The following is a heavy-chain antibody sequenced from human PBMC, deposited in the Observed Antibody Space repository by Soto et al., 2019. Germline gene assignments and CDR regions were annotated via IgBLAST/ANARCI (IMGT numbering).Heavy chain of an antibody. J-gene: IGHJ4*02. Sequence: SATLCLTGTVSCGSIISYYWIWIRQPPGKGLDCIGYIYYSGSTNYNPSLKSRVTISVDTSKNQFSLKLSSVTAADTAVYYCARGGSSGYYAPFDYWGQGTLVTVSS. CDR2: IYYSGST. D-gene: IGHD3-22*01. CDR1: CGSIISYY. V-gene: IGHV4-59*01. CDR3: ARGGSSGYYAPFDY.